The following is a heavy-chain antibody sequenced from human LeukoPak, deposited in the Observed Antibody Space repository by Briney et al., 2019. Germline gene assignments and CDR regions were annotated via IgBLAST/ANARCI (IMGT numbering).Heavy chain of an antibody. CDR1: GGTFSSYA. D-gene: IGHD2-2*01. V-gene: IGHV1-69*06. CDR2: IIPIFGTA. Sequence: SVKVSCKASGGTFSSYAISWVRQAPGQGLGWMGGIIPIFGTANYAQKFQGRVTITADKSTSTAYMELSSLRSEDTAVYYCATEPPAAGAEATGTDLFDPWGQGTLVTVSS. J-gene: IGHJ5*02. CDR3: ATEPPAAGAEATGTDLFDP.